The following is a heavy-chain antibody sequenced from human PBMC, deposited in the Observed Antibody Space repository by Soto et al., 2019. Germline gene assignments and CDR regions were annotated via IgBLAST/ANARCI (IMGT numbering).Heavy chain of an antibody. J-gene: IGHJ4*02. CDR2: IYYSGST. D-gene: IGHD5-12*01. Sequence: SETLSLTCTVSGGSISSGGYYWSWIRQHPGKGLEWIGYIYYSGSTYYNPSLKSRVTISVDTSKNQFSLKLSSVTAADTAVYYCARAKKEIVAVDYWGQGTLVTVSS. CDR1: GGSISSGGYY. V-gene: IGHV4-31*03. CDR3: ARAKKEIVAVDY.